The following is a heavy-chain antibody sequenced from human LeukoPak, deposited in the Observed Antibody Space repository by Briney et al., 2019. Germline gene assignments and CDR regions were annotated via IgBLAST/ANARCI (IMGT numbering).Heavy chain of an antibody. CDR1: GFIFSNYG. CDR3: AKDLYPRDFWSGYFDY. D-gene: IGHD3-3*01. V-gene: IGHV3-23*01. CDR2: ISASGSAT. Sequence: GGSLRLSCAASGFIFSNYGMNWVRQAPGKGLEWVAAISASGSATSYADSVRGRFTISRDNSKSTTYLQMNSLRAEDTAVFYCAKDLYPRDFWSGYFDYWGQGIPVTVSS. J-gene: IGHJ4*02.